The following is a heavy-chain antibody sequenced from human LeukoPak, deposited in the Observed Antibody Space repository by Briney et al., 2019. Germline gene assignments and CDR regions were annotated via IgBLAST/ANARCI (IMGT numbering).Heavy chain of an antibody. CDR3: ARDQRGEWELPLN. J-gene: IGHJ4*02. CDR2: IIPIFGTA. Sequence: SVKVSRKASGGTFSSYAISWVRQAPGQGLEWMGRIIPIFGTANYAQKFQGRVTITTDESTSTAYMELSSLRSEDTAVYYCARDQRGEWELPLNWGQGTLVTVSS. V-gene: IGHV1-69*05. CDR1: GGTFSSYA. D-gene: IGHD1-26*01.